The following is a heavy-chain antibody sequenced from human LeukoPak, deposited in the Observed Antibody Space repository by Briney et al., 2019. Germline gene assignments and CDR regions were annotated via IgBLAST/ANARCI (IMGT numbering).Heavy chain of an antibody. CDR2: IYRDGST. D-gene: IGHD6-13*01. V-gene: IGHV3-53*01. CDR3: ARGNQQLVGSDY. Sequence: GGSLRLSCAASGFTVSSRYMTWVRQAPGEGLEWVSVIYRDGSTYYADSVKGRFTLSRDNSKNTLYLQMNSLRAEDTAVYYCARGNQQLVGSDYWGQGTLVTVSS. J-gene: IGHJ4*02. CDR1: GFTVSSRY.